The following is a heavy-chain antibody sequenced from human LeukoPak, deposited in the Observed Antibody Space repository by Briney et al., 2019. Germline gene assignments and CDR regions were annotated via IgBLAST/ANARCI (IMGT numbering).Heavy chain of an antibody. V-gene: IGHV1-3*03. Sequence: TSVKLSCKASGYTFTSYTMHYERHAPRQPLEWMGWINAGNGNTKYSQEFQGRVTITRDTSASTAYMELSSLRSEDMAVYYCARANFPILYDYWGQGTLVTVSS. CDR2: INAGNGNT. CDR3: ARANFPILYDY. CDR1: GYTFTSYT. D-gene: IGHD2-8*01. J-gene: IGHJ4*02.